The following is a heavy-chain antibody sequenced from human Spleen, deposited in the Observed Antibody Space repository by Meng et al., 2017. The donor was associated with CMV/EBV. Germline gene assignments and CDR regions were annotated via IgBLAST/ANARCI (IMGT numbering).Heavy chain of an antibody. J-gene: IGHJ4*02. CDR2: IYNDGST. CDR1: GLPISSNY. V-gene: IGHV3-66*02. CDR3: ARDDGGGTYFDH. D-gene: IGHD1-26*01. Sequence: ESLKISCAASGLPISSNYMSWVRQAPGKGLEWVSVIYNDGSTKHADSVKGRFIISRDYSKNTLSLQMNSLRTEDTAVYYCARDDGGGTYFDHWGQGTLVTVSS.